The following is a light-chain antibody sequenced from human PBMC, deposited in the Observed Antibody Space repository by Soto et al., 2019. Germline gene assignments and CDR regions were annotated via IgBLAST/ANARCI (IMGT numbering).Light chain of an antibody. V-gene: IGKV3-20*01. CDR3: QQYGSSPPT. CDR2: GAS. CDR1: QSVDIN. Sequence: EIVLTQSPGTLSLSPGERATLSCRASQSVDINLAWYQQKPGQAPRLVIYGASTRATDMPGTFSGSGSGTDFTLTINRLEPEDFALYYCQQYGSSPPTFGQGTKVDIK. J-gene: IGKJ1*01.